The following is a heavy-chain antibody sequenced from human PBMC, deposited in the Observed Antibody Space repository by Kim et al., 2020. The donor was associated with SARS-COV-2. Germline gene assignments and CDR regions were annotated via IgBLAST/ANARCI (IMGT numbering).Heavy chain of an antibody. D-gene: IGHD6-13*01. Sequence: SETLSLTCAVYGGSFSGYYWSWIRQPPGKGLEWIGEINHSGSTNYNPSLKSRVTISVDTSKNQFSLKLSSVTAADTAVYYCARGSAAGHYLDPFDYWGQGTLVTVSS. J-gene: IGHJ4*02. CDR2: INHSGST. CDR1: GGSFSGYY. CDR3: ARGSAAGHYLDPFDY. V-gene: IGHV4-34*01.